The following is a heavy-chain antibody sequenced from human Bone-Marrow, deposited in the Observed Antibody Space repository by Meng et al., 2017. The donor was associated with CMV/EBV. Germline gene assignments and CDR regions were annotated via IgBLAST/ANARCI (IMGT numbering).Heavy chain of an antibody. CDR3: ARVVEQWLVRYYYYGMDV. Sequence: GESLKISCAASGFTFSSYSMNWVRQAPGKGLEWVSSISSSSSYIYYADSVKGRFTISRDNAKNSLHLQMNSLRAEDTAVYYCARVVEQWLVRYYYYGMDVWGQGTTVTVSS. V-gene: IGHV3-21*01. CDR1: GFTFSSYS. J-gene: IGHJ6*02. CDR2: ISSSSSYI. D-gene: IGHD6-19*01.